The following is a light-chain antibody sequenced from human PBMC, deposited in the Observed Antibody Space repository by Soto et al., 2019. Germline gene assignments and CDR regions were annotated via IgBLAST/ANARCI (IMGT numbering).Light chain of an antibody. CDR3: AVWDDSLNGA. CDR2: TNN. V-gene: IGLV1-44*01. J-gene: IGLJ2*01. Sequence: QSVLTQPPSASGTPGQRVTISGSGSSSDIGSKTVNWYQQLPGTAPKLLIHTNNQRPSGVPDRFSGSKSGTSASLAISGVQSEDEADYYCAVWDDSLNGAFGGGTKVTVL. CDR1: SSDIGSKT.